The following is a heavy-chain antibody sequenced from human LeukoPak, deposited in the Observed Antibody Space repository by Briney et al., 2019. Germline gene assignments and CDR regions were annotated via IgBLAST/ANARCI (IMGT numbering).Heavy chain of an antibody. Sequence: GGSLRLSCAASGFTFSSYSMNWVRQAPGKGLEWVSSISSSSSYIYYADSVKGRFTISRDNAKNSLYLQMNSLRAEDTAVYYCARAYYYDSSGYFLMVMNHYFDYWGQGTLVTVSS. CDR2: ISSSSSYI. V-gene: IGHV3-21*01. CDR1: GFTFSSYS. J-gene: IGHJ4*02. CDR3: ARAYYYDSSGYFLMVMNHYFDY. D-gene: IGHD3-22*01.